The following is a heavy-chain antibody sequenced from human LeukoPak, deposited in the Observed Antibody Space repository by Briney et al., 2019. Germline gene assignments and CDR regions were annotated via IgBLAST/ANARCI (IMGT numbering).Heavy chain of an antibody. CDR2: INPNSGGT. Sequence: GASVKVSCKASGYTFTGYYMHWVRQAPGQGLEWMGWINPNSGGTNYAQKFQGRVTMTRDTSISTAYMELSRLRSDDTAVYYCARDPTIFGVVIIAGDYWGQGTLVTVSS. V-gene: IGHV1-2*02. J-gene: IGHJ4*02. CDR3: ARDPTIFGVVIIAGDY. D-gene: IGHD3-3*01. CDR1: GYTFTGYY.